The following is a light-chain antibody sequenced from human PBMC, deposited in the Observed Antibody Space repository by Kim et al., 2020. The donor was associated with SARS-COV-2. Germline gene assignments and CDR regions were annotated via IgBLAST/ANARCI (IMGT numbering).Light chain of an antibody. J-gene: IGLJ2*01. CDR2: EVS. CDR1: RREVGGYNY. Sequence: GQSAPLSCTGTRREVGGYNYVSWYQQHPGNAPKLMIYEVSKRPSGVPDGFSGSKSGNTASLTVSGLQAEDEADYYCSSYAGSNNLVFGGGTQLTVL. V-gene: IGLV2-8*01. CDR3: SSYAGSNNLV.